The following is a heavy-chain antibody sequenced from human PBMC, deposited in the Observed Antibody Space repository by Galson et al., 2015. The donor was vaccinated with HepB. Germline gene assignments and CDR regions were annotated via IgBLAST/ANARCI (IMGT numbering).Heavy chain of an antibody. J-gene: IGHJ4*02. Sequence: SVKVSCKASGGTFSSYAISWVRQAPGQGLEWMGWISAYNGNTNYGQKLQGRGTMTTDTSTSTAYMELRSLRSDDTAVYYCARDNRPYYDSSGYYPGYFDYWGQRTLVTVSS. V-gene: IGHV1-18*01. CDR1: GGTFSSYA. CDR2: ISAYNGNT. CDR3: ARDNRPYYDSSGYYPGYFDY. D-gene: IGHD3-22*01.